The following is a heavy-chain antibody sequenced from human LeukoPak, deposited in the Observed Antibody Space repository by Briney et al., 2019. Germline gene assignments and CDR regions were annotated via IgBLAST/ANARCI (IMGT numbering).Heavy chain of an antibody. CDR2: ISGSSSYI. Sequence: GESLRLSCAASGFTFSSYSMNWVRQAPGKGLEWVSSISGSSSYINYADSVKGRFTISRDNAQNSLFLQLNSLRAEDTAVYYCARIDSGANDDAFDIWGQGTMVTVSS. CDR3: ARIDSGANDDAFDI. CDR1: GFTFSSYS. J-gene: IGHJ3*02. V-gene: IGHV3-21*01. D-gene: IGHD1-26*01.